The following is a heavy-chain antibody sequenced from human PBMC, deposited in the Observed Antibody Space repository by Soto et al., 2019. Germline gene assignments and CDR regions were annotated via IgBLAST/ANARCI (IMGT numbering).Heavy chain of an antibody. Sequence: SETLSLTCAVYGGSVGGYYWSWVRQPPGKGLEWIGEINHSGSITYAPSLKSRVTISVDTSKNQFSLRLNSVTAADTAVYYCARGEVTTGVFWGQGTPVPVSS. CDR3: ARGEVTTGVF. D-gene: IGHD4-17*01. CDR2: INHSGSI. CDR1: GGSVGGYY. V-gene: IGHV4-34*01. J-gene: IGHJ4*02.